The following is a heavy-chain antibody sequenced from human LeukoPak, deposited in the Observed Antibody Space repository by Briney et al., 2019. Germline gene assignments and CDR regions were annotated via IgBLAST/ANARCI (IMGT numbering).Heavy chain of an antibody. V-gene: IGHV3-23*01. CDR1: GFTLGTHA. Sequence: PGGSLRLSCVASGFTLGTHALTWVRRTPARGLEWVAAISGGGDNTYYADSVKSRFTISRDTSRNALFLQMSSLRADDTAVYHCARSLGCTGYTCSPTWGQYYAMDVWGRGTTVTVSS. CDR2: ISGGGDNT. CDR3: ARSLGCTGYTCSPTWGQYYAMDV. D-gene: IGHD3/OR15-3a*01. J-gene: IGHJ6*02.